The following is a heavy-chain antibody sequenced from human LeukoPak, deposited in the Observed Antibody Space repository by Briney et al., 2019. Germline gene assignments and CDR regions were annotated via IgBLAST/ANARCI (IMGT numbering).Heavy chain of an antibody. CDR1: GFTFSSYA. J-gene: IGHJ4*02. V-gene: IGHV3-23*01. Sequence: GGSLRLSCAASGFTFSSYAMSWVRQAPGKGLEWVSGISGSGGSTYYADSVKGRFTISRDNPKNTVYLQMNSLRADDTAVYYCAKDLGYGGNSGIDYWGQGTLVTVSS. CDR3: AKDLGYGGNSGIDY. CDR2: ISGSGGST. D-gene: IGHD4-23*01.